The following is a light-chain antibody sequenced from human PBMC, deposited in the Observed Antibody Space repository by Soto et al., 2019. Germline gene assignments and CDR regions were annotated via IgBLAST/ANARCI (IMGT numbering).Light chain of an antibody. V-gene: IGKV3-15*01. CDR3: QQYNSYPWT. CDR2: GAS. CDR1: QSITTN. J-gene: IGKJ1*01. Sequence: EVVMTQSPVTLSVSPGERATLSCRASQSITTNLAWYQQKPGQAPRLLIYGASTRATGVPARFSGSGSGTQFTLTISSLQSEDFATYYCQQYNSYPWTFGQGTKVEIK.